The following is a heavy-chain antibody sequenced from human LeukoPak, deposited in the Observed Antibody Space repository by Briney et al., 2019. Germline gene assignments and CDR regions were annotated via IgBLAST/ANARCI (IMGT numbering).Heavy chain of an antibody. J-gene: IGHJ4*02. CDR2: INPNSGGT. CDR1: GYTFIGYY. D-gene: IGHD4-17*01. CDR3: ARTNYGDYVLGGY. V-gene: IGHV1-2*02. Sequence: ASVKVSCKTSGYTFIGYYMHWVRQAPGQGLEWMGWINPNSGGTNYAQKFQGRVTMTRDTSISTAYMELSRLRSDDTAVYYCARTNYGDYVLGGYWGQGTLVTVSS.